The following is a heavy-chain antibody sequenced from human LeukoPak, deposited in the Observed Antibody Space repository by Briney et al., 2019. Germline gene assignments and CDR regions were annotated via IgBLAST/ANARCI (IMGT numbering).Heavy chain of an antibody. J-gene: IGHJ4*02. CDR2: IYYSGST. Sequence: SQTLSLTCTVSGGSISSGDYYWSWIRQPPGKGLEWIGYIYYSGSTYYNPSLKSRVTISVDTSKNQFSLKLSSVTAADTAAYYCARETVAAAGVFDYWGQGTLVTVSS. CDR1: GGSISSGDYY. CDR3: ARETVAAAGVFDY. V-gene: IGHV4-30-4*01. D-gene: IGHD6-13*01.